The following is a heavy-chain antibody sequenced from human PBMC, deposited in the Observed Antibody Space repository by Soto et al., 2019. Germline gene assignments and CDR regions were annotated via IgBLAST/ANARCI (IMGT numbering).Heavy chain of an antibody. V-gene: IGHV1-46*01. D-gene: IGHD3-10*01. CDR2: IDPSGGST. Sequence: GASVKVSCKASGYTFTSYYMHWVRQAPGQGLEWMGIIDPSGGSTSYAQKFQGRVTMTRDTSTSTVYMELSSLRSEDTAVYYCARVGPHDAFDIWGQGTMVTVSS. J-gene: IGHJ3*02. CDR3: ARVGPHDAFDI. CDR1: GYTFTSYY.